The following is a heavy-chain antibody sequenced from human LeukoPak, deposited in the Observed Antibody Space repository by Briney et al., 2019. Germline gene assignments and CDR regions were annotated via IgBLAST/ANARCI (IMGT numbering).Heavy chain of an antibody. J-gene: IGHJ4*02. CDR2: IFSDDKE. V-gene: IGHV2-26*01. CDR1: GFSLTTGRMG. Sequence: ESGPVLVKPTETLTLTCNVSGFSLTTGRMGVSWIRQPPGQALEWLAHIFSDDKESYKTSLKSRLSISKDTSKSQVVLTLTNMHPAGTAIYYCAQIRDSWFYFDSWGQGTLVTVSS. CDR3: AQIRDSWFYFDS. D-gene: IGHD3-10*01.